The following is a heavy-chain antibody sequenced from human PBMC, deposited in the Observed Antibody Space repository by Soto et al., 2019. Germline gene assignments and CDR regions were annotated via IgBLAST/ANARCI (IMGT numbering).Heavy chain of an antibody. Sequence: ASVKVACKASGGTFSSYAISWVRQAPGQGLEWMGGIIPIFGTANYAQKFQGRVTITADESTSTAYMELSSLRSEDTAVYYCARDRRTDYYYDSSGPPYYFDYRGQGTLVTVSS. CDR1: GGTFSSYA. V-gene: IGHV1-69*13. D-gene: IGHD3-22*01. CDR2: IIPIFGTA. CDR3: ARDRRTDYYYDSSGPPYYFDY. J-gene: IGHJ4*02.